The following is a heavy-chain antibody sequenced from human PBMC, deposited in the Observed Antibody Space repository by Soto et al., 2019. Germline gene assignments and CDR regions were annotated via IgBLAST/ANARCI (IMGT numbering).Heavy chain of an antibody. Sequence: ASVKVSCKASGYTFTSYYMHWVRQAPGQGLEWMGIINPSGGSTSYAQKFQGRVTMTRDTSTSTVYMELSSLRSEDTAVYYCARDTGSIVVVTAAFDYWGQGTLVTVSS. CDR3: ARDTGSIVVVTAAFDY. D-gene: IGHD2-21*02. CDR1: GYTFTSYY. J-gene: IGHJ4*02. CDR2: INPSGGST. V-gene: IGHV1-46*01.